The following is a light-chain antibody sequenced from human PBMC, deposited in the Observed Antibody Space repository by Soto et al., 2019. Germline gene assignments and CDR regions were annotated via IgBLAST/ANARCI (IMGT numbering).Light chain of an antibody. Sequence: QSALTQPASVSGSPGQSITISCTGTSSDVGSYNLVSWYQQHPGKAPKLMIYEGSKRPSGVSNRFSGSKSGNTASLTISGLLAEDEADYYCCSYAGGSTYVVFGGGTKLTVL. CDR1: SSDVGSYNL. J-gene: IGLJ2*01. CDR3: CSYAGGSTYVV. CDR2: EGS. V-gene: IGLV2-23*01.